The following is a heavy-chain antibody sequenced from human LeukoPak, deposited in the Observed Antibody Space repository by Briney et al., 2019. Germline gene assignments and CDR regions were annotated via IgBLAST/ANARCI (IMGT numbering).Heavy chain of an antibody. D-gene: IGHD3-9*01. Sequence: GGSLRLSCAASGFTFSSYEMNWVRQAPGKGLEWVSYISSSGSTIYYADSVKGRFTISRDNAKNSLYLQMNSLRAEDTAIYYCARDAPLYYDILTGSPQGNWFDPWGQGTLVTVSS. J-gene: IGHJ5*02. V-gene: IGHV3-48*03. CDR3: ARDAPLYYDILTGSPQGNWFDP. CDR2: ISSSGSTI. CDR1: GFTFSSYE.